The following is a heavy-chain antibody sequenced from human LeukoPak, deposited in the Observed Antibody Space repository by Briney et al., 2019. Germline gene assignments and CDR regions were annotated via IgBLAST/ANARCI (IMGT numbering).Heavy chain of an antibody. J-gene: IGHJ4*02. CDR1: GFTLRNAL. D-gene: IGHD3-22*01. Sequence: GGSLRLSCGPSGFTLRNALMSDVPAAPERGVECGGRIKSKAARGTTDHAAPVKGRFTISRDDSINTLYLQMTSLKTEDTAVYYCTTDRDYYDSSGSSAYFDYWGQGTLVTVSS. CDR3: TTDRDYYDSSGSSAYFDY. V-gene: IGHV3-15*01. CDR2: IKSKAARGTT.